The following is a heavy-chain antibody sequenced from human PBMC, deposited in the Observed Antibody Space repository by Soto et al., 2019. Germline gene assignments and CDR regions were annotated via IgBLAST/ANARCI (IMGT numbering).Heavy chain of an antibody. Sequence: GGSLRLSCAASGFTFSSYGMHWVRQAPGKGLEWVAVIWYDGSNKYYADSVKGRFTISRDNSKNTLYLQMNSLRAEDTAVYYCARGHFYGDVQAPPIDYWGQGTLVTVSS. CDR1: GFTFSSYG. CDR3: ARGHFYGDVQAPPIDY. J-gene: IGHJ4*02. V-gene: IGHV3-33*01. CDR2: IWYDGSNK. D-gene: IGHD4-17*01.